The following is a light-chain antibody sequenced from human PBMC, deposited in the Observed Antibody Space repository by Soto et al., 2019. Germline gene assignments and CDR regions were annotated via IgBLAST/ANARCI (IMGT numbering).Light chain of an antibody. CDR2: EVS. Sequence: QSALTQPASVSGSPGQSITISCTGTSSDVGGYSYVSWYQQHPGKTPKLMIYEVSNRPSGVSHRFSGSKFGNTASLTISGLQTEDEADYYCSSFSSITREVFGGGTKVTVL. CDR1: SSDVGGYSY. CDR3: SSFSSITREV. V-gene: IGLV2-14*01. J-gene: IGLJ2*01.